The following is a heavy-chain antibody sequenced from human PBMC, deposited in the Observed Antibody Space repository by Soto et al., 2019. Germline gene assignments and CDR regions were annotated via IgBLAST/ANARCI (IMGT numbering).Heavy chain of an antibody. J-gene: IGHJ6*02. CDR2: IYPGDSDT. CDR3: ARRGQYCSRKICWAHYYCALDV. D-gene: IGHD2-2*01. V-gene: IGHV5-51*01. CDR1: GYSFTNYW. Sequence: PGESLKISCKATGYSFTNYWIGWVRQMPGKGLEWMGTIYPGDSDTRYGPAFEGQVTISADNSITTADLQWSSLKAADTAVYFGARRGQYCSRKICWAHYYCALDVWGGGTTVTVS.